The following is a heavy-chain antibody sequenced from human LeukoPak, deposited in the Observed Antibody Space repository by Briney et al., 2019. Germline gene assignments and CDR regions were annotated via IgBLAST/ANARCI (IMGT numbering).Heavy chain of an antibody. Sequence: GGSLRLSCAASGFTFSDYYMSWIRQAPGKGLEWVSYIGSSGSTIYYADSVKGRFTISRDNAKNSLYLQMNSLRAEDTAVYYCARGALDGRQQLVVYWGQGTLVTVSS. CDR3: ARGALDGRQQLVVY. CDR2: IGSSGSTI. D-gene: IGHD6-13*01. V-gene: IGHV3-11*01. J-gene: IGHJ4*02. CDR1: GFTFSDYY.